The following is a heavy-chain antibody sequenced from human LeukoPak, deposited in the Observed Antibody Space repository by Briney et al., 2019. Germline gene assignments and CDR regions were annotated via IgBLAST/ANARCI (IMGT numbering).Heavy chain of an antibody. CDR2: IYYSGSN. D-gene: IGHD3-10*01. CDR3: ARDPRSVTYYSGSGSHDK. Sequence: SETLSLTCTVSSGPISSSSYFGRWIRQPPGKGLVWIGSIYYSGSNYYNPSLKSRVTISVDTSKNQFSLKLSSVTAADTAVYYCARDPRSVTYYSGSGSHDKWGQGTLVTVSS. J-gene: IGHJ4*02. CDR1: SGPISSSSYF. V-gene: IGHV4-39*01.